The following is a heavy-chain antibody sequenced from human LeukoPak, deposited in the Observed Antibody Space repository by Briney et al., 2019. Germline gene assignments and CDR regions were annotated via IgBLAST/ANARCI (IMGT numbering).Heavy chain of an antibody. D-gene: IGHD5-12*01. CDR1: GGSVSSYY. Sequence: SSETLSLTCTASGGSVSSYYWSWIRQPPGKGLEWIGYIYSSGSTNYNPSLKSRVTISVDTSTNQFSLKLTSVTAADTAVYYCARQYSGYDGDYWGQGTLVTVSS. CDR2: IYSSGST. J-gene: IGHJ4*02. V-gene: IGHV4-59*08. CDR3: ARQYSGYDGDY.